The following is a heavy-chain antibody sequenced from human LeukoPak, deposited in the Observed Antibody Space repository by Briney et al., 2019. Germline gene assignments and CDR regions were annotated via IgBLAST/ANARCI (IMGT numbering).Heavy chain of an antibody. CDR2: ISPNSGGT. D-gene: IGHD6-19*01. CDR3: ARERYTAGYSSGWDWFDP. J-gene: IGHJ5*02. CDR1: GYTFTGYY. Sequence: AAVKVSCKASGYTFTGYYMHWVGQAPGQRREGMGWISPNSGGTDYAQKFQCRVTMTSDTSISTAYIELSRLRADDTAVYYCARERYTAGYSSGWDWFDPWGQGTLVTVSS. V-gene: IGHV1-2*02.